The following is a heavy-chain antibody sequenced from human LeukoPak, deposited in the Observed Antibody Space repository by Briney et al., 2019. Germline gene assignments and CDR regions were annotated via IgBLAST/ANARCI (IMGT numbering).Heavy chain of an antibody. D-gene: IGHD3-10*01. Sequence: SETLSLTCTVSGGSISSYYWSWIRQPPGKGLEWIGYIYYSGSTNYNPSLKSRVTISVDTSKNQFSLNLYSVTAADTAVYYCARGKEVITMLRGLKPGYYFDYWGQGTLVTVSS. CDR1: GGSISSYY. CDR3: ARGKEVITMLRGLKPGYYFDY. J-gene: IGHJ4*02. V-gene: IGHV4-59*01. CDR2: IYYSGST.